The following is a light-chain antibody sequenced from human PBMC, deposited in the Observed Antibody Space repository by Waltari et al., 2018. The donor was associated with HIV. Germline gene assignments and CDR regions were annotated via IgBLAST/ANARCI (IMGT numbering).Light chain of an antibody. CDR2: SND. J-gene: IGLJ1*01. CDR3: AAWDDSLDGFV. V-gene: IGLV1-44*01. Sequence: QSVLTQPPSASGTPGQRVTISCSGSSSNIGRNTVNWYQQVPGTAPKLRIYSNDQRPSGVPDRFSGSKSGTSASLAISGLQSEDEADYYCAAWDDSLDGFVFGTGTKVTVL. CDR1: SSNIGRNT.